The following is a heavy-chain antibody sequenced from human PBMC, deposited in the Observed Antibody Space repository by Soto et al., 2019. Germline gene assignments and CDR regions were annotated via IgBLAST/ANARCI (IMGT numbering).Heavy chain of an antibody. Sequence: SETLSLTCTVAGAFITTYYCSWIRQPPGSGLEWIGYINYSGSTNYNPCLKTRVTISVDTSKNQFSLKLSSVTAADPAVYYWARGKNPDLFDYWGQGTLVTVSS. V-gene: IGHV4-59*01. CDR3: ARGKNPDLFDY. CDR2: INYSGST. CDR1: GAFITTYY. J-gene: IGHJ4*02.